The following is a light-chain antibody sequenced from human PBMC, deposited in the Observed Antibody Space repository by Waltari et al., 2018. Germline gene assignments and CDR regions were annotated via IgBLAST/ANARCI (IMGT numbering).Light chain of an antibody. CDR2: DNN. V-gene: IGLV1-51*01. CDR1: ISNIGTYY. Sequence: QSVLTQPPSVSAAPGQKVTISCSGSISNIGTYYVSWYHQLPGAAPKLLIYDNNKRPSGIPDRFSASKSGTSATLGITGLQVGDEADYYCATWDNGLNEVVFGGGTKLTVL. CDR3: ATWDNGLNEVV. J-gene: IGLJ2*01.